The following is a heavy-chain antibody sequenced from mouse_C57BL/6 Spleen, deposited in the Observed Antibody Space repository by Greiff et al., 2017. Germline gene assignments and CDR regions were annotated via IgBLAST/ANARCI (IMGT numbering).Heavy chain of an antibody. CDR3: TRGWYFDV. V-gene: IGHV1-15*01. CDR1: GYTFTNYE. Sequence: QVQLQQPGAELVKPGASVTLSCKASGYTFTNYEMHWVKQTPGHGLEWIGAIDPETGCTAYNQKFKGKAILTVDNSSSTAYMKLSSLTSEDSADYYCTRGWYFDVWGTGTTVTVSS. CDR2: IDPETGCT. J-gene: IGHJ1*03.